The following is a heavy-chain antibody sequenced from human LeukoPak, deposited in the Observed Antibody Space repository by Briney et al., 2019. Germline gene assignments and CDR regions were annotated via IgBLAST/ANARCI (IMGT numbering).Heavy chain of an antibody. CDR1: GFTFDDYG. J-gene: IGHJ4*02. CDR2: INWNGDST. V-gene: IGHV3-20*04. D-gene: IGHD4-17*01. Sequence: GGSLRLSCAASGFTFDDYGMSWVRQAPGKGLEWVSGINWNGDSTGYTDSVKGRFTISRDNSKNTLYLQMNSLRAEDTAVYYCARSPDDYGDTAFDYWGQGTLVTVSS. CDR3: ARSPDDYGDTAFDY.